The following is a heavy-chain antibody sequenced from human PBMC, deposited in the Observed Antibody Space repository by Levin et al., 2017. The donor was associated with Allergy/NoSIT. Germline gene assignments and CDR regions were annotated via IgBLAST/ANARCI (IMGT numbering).Heavy chain of an antibody. D-gene: IGHD3-3*01. V-gene: IGHV3-48*03. Sequence: LSLTCAASGFTFSSYEMNWVRQAPGKGLEWVSYISSSGSTIYYADSVKGRFTISRDNAKNSLYLQMNSLRAEDTAVYYCARLHDFWSGYNVLDYWGQGTLVTVSS. CDR3: ARLHDFWSGYNVLDY. CDR2: ISSSGSTI. CDR1: GFTFSSYE. J-gene: IGHJ4*02.